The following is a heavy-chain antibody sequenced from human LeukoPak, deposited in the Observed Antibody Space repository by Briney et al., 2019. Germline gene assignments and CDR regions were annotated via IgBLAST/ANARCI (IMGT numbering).Heavy chain of an antibody. D-gene: IGHD3-3*01. J-gene: IGHJ4*02. CDR3: ARATYHDFWSGYSQCYFDY. CDR1: GGSISSYY. CDR2: IYYSGST. Sequence: SETLSLTCTVSGGSISSYYWSWIRQPPGKGLEWIGYIYYSGSTNYNPSLKSRVTISVDMSKNQFSLKLSSVTAADTAVYYCARATYHDFWSGYSQCYFDYWGQGTLVTVSS. V-gene: IGHV4-59*01.